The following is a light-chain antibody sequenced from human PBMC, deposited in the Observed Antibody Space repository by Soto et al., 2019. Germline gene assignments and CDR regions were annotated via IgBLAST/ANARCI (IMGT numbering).Light chain of an antibody. CDR1: GSDVRTYNL. Sequence: QSVLTQPASVSGSPGQSITISCTVTGSDVRTYNLVSWYQQHPGKVPKLIIYEASKRPSGVSNRFSGSQPGNTASLTVSGLQVEDEADYYCCSYAGDKTYVFGSGTKVTVL. J-gene: IGLJ1*01. CDR2: EAS. CDR3: CSYAGDKTYV. V-gene: IGLV2-23*01.